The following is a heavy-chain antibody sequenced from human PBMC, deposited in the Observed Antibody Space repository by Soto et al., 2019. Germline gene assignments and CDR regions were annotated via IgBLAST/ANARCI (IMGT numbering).Heavy chain of an antibody. J-gene: IGHJ4*02. D-gene: IGHD3-10*01. Sequence: VQLVQSGAEVKKPGASVKVSCKASGYTFTGYYMHWVRQAPGKGLEWVSAISGSGGSTYYADSVKGRFTISRDNSKNTLYLQMNSLRAEDTAVYYCAKDRISMVRGKNFDYWGQGTLVTVSS. CDR1: GYTFTGYY. CDR2: ISGSGGST. CDR3: AKDRISMVRGKNFDY. V-gene: IGHV3-23*04.